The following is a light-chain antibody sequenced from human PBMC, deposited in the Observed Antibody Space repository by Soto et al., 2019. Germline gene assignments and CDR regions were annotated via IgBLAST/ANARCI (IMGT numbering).Light chain of an antibody. CDR1: SSDVGGYNY. Sequence: QSVLTQPASVSGSPGQSITISCTGTSSDVGGYNYVSWYQQHPGKAPKLMIYDVSNRPSGVSNRFSGSKSGNTASLTISGLQAEDQAAYYCSSYTTSSLPYVFGTGTKVTVL. V-gene: IGLV2-14*01. CDR2: DVS. J-gene: IGLJ1*01. CDR3: SSYTTSSLPYV.